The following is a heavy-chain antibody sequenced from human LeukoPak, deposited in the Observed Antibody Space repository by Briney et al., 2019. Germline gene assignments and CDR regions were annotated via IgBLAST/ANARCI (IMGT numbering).Heavy chain of an antibody. CDR1: GFTFSSYA. J-gene: IGHJ4*02. CDR3: ARETGSAVGSTDFDY. V-gene: IGHV3-23*01. CDR2: ISGSGGST. Sequence: GGSLRLSCAASGFTFSSYAMSWVRQAPGKGLEWVSAISGSGGSTYYADSVKGRFTISRDNSKNTLYLQMNSLRAEDTAVYYCARETGSAVGSTDFDYWGQGTLVTVSS. D-gene: IGHD4-17*01.